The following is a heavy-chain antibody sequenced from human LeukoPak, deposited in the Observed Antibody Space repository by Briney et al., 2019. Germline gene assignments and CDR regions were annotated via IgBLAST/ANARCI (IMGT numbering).Heavy chain of an antibody. CDR3: ARDIEVRGGDILTGSFDP. CDR1: GGSISSYY. D-gene: IGHD3-9*01. Sequence: SEALSLTCTASGGSISSYYWSWIRQPPGKGLEWIGYIYYSGSTNYNPSLKSRVTISVDTSKNQFSLKLSSVTAADTAVYYCARDIEVRGGDILTGSFDPWGQGTLVTVSS. J-gene: IGHJ5*02. CDR2: IYYSGST. V-gene: IGHV4-59*01.